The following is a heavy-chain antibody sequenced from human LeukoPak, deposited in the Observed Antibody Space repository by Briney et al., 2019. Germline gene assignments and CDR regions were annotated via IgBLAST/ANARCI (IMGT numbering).Heavy chain of an antibody. Sequence: GGSLTLSCAASGFTFSNYWMSWVRQAPGKGLEWVGFIRSKAYGGTTEYAASVKGRSTISRDDSKSIAYLQMNSLKTEDTAVYYCTRSILYYYDSSGYYWAGAFDIWGQGTMVTVSS. D-gene: IGHD3-22*01. CDR1: GFTFSNYW. J-gene: IGHJ3*02. CDR2: IRSKAYGGTT. V-gene: IGHV3-49*04. CDR3: TRSILYYYDSSGYYWAGAFDI.